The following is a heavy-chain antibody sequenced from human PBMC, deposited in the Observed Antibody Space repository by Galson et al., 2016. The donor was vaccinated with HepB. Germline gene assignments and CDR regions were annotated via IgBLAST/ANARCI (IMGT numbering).Heavy chain of an antibody. D-gene: IGHD6-13*01. Sequence: PALVKPTHTLTLTCNFSGFSLSTTGVGVGWIRQPPGKGLEWLALIFWNNNKHYSPSLERRLTIAKDTSKNQVVLTMANMDPADTGTYYCAHREGRSWTNWFDPWGQGALVTVSS. V-gene: IGHV2-5*01. CDR3: AHREGRSWTNWFDP. CDR1: GFSLSTTGVG. J-gene: IGHJ5*02. CDR2: IFWNNNK.